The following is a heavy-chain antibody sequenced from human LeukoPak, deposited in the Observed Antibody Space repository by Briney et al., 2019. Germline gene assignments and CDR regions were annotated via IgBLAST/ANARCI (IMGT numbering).Heavy chain of an antibody. J-gene: IGHJ3*02. Sequence: PGGSLRLSCAASEFTFSSYGMNWVRQAPGKGLEWVSSISSSSSYIYYADSLKGRFTISRDNAKNSLYLQMNSLRAEDTAVYYCARRTYCGGDCYSVGAFDIWGQGTMVTVSS. D-gene: IGHD2-21*02. CDR2: ISSSSSYI. CDR3: ARRTYCGGDCYSVGAFDI. CDR1: EFTFSSYG. V-gene: IGHV3-21*01.